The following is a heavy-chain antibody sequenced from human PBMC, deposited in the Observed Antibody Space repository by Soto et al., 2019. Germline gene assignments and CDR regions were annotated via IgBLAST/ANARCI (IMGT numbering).Heavy chain of an antibody. CDR3: AKVRDYTYLRGGGMDV. CDR2: ISYDGSNK. CDR1: GFTFSSYG. D-gene: IGHD4-4*01. Sequence: QVQLVESGGGVVQPGRSLRLSCAASGFTFSSYGMHWVRQAPGKGLEWVAVISYDGSNKYYADSVKGRFTISRDNSKNTLYLQMNSLRAEDTAVYYCAKVRDYTYLRGGGMDVWGQGTTVTVSS. J-gene: IGHJ6*02. V-gene: IGHV3-30*18.